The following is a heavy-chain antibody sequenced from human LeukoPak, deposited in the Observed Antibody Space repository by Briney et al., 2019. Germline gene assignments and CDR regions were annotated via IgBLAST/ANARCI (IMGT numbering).Heavy chain of an antibody. D-gene: IGHD3-16*02. CDR1: GFTLSTYW. V-gene: IGHV3-7*01. CDR2: IKEDGSER. Sequence: GGSLRLSCAASGFTLSTYWMSWVRQAPGKGLEWVANIKEDGSERNYVDSVRGRFTISRDNTKNSLYLEMNSLRAEDTAVYYCARDWGGGRYCSNDYWGQGTLVTVSS. CDR3: ARDWGGGRYCSNDY. J-gene: IGHJ4*02.